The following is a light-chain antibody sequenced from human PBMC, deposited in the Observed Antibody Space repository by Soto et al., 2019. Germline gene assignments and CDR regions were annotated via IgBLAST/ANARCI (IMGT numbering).Light chain of an antibody. CDR3: QRYGSYLT. Sequence: QMTQSPSTLSASVGDRVTITCRASQNIGRWLAWYQQKPGETPKVMDYHAPSLRIVLPSRLSASGSGTEFTFTLSVLQPDEFAPTYCQRYGSYLTFGKGTNEHIK. V-gene: IGKV1-5*01. CDR1: QNIGRW. CDR2: HAP. J-gene: IGKJ1*01.